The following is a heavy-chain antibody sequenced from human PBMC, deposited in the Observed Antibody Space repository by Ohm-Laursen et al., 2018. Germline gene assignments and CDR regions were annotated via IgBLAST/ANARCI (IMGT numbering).Heavy chain of an antibody. CDR1: GYTFAAYY. CDR2: IKPNSGGT. CDR3: ARGPTRSAFDI. Sequence: GASVKVSCKASGYTFAAYYMHWGRQAPGQGLEWMGWIKPNSGGTNYAQKFQGRVTMTRDTSISTDYMEVSSLTSDDTAVYYCARGPTRSAFDIWGQGTMVTVSS. J-gene: IGHJ3*02. V-gene: IGHV1-2*02.